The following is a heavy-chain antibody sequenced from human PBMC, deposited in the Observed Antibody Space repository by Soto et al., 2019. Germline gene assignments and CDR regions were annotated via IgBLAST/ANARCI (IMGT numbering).Heavy chain of an antibody. CDR1: GFTFSSYS. CDR3: ASFYGSGSYYAFDI. D-gene: IGHD3-10*01. CDR2: ISSSSYI. V-gene: IGHV3-21*01. Sequence: GGSLRLSCAASGFTFSSYSMNWVRQAPGKGLEWVSSISSSSYIYYADSVKGRFTISRDNAKNSLYLQMNSLRAEDTAVYYCASFYGSGSYYAFDIWGQGTMVTVSS. J-gene: IGHJ3*02.